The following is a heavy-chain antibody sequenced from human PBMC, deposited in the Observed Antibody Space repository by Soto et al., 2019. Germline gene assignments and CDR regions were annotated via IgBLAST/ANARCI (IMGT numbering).Heavy chain of an antibody. CDR3: TSDLSGSSSRWYGC. Sequence: WVKVSCKASRYTFTGEDRHWVGQASGQGRERRGWINPSSGGTNYAQKFQGWVTMPRDTSISTAYMELSRLRSDDTAVYSCTSDLSGSSSRWYGCWGQGTLVAVSS. V-gene: IGHV1-2*04. CDR1: RYTFTGED. J-gene: IGHJ5*01. CDR2: INPSSGGT. D-gene: IGHD6-19*01.